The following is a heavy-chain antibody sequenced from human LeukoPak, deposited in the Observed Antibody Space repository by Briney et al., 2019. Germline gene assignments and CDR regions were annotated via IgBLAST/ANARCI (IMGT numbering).Heavy chain of an antibody. V-gene: IGHV3-15*01. Sequence: PGGSLRLSCAASGFTFSNAWMSWVRQAPGKALEWVGRIKSKTDGGTTDYAAPVKGRFTISRDDSKNTLYLQMNSLKTEDTAVYYCTTGDYRDAFDIWGQGTMVTVSS. CDR1: GFTFSNAW. D-gene: IGHD4-11*01. CDR2: IKSKTDGGTT. J-gene: IGHJ3*02. CDR3: TTGDYRDAFDI.